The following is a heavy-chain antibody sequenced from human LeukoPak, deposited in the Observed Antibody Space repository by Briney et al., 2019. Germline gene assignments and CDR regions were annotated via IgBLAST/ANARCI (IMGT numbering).Heavy chain of an antibody. V-gene: IGHV3-23*01. J-gene: IGHJ4*02. D-gene: IGHD4-23*01. CDR3: AKIRWSPYHFDS. CDR1: GFSFGSYA. CDR2: IGSSGGST. Sequence: GGSLRLSCAASGFSFGSYAMSWVRQAPGKGLEWVSAIGSSGGSTYYADSVKGRFTISRDNSKNMLYLQINSLSAEDTAVYYCAKIRWSPYHFDSWGQGTLVTVSS.